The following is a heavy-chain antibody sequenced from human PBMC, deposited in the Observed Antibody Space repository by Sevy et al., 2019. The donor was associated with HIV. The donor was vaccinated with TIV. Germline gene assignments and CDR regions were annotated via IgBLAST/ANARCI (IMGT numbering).Heavy chain of an antibody. Sequence: SETLSLTCTVSGGSISSSSYYWGWIRQPPGKGLEWIGSIYYSGSTYYNPSLKSRVTISVDTSKNQFSLKLSSVTAADTAVYYCARHRGKSGSYLGYGMDVWGQGTTVTVSS. CDR2: IYYSGST. CDR1: GGSISSSSYY. V-gene: IGHV4-39*01. J-gene: IGHJ6*02. D-gene: IGHD1-26*01. CDR3: ARHRGKSGSYLGYGMDV.